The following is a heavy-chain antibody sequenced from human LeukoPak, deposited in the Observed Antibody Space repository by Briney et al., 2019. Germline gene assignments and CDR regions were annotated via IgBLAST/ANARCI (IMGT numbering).Heavy chain of an antibody. D-gene: IGHD3-16*01. J-gene: IGHJ4*02. CDR2: INHSGST. CDR3: AGTVLGY. Sequence: SETLSLTCTVSGYSISSGYYWGWIRQPPGKGLEWIGEINHSGSTNYNPSLKSRVTISVDTSKNQFSLKLSSVTAADTAVYYCAGTVLGYWGQGTLVTVSS. CDR1: GYSISSGYY. V-gene: IGHV4-38-2*02.